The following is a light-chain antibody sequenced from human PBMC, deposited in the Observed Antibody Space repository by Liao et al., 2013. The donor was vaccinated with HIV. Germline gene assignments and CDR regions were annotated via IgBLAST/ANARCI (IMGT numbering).Light chain of an antibody. CDR2: YDS. J-gene: IGLJ1*01. CDR1: NIGSKS. CDR3: QAWDSSTGV. Sequence: SYELTQPPSVSVAPGKTARITCGGNNIGSKSVHWYQQKAGQAPVLVIYYDSDRPSGIPERFSGSNSGNTATLTISRVEAGDEADYYCQAWDSSTGVFGTGTKVTVL. V-gene: IGLV3-21*01.